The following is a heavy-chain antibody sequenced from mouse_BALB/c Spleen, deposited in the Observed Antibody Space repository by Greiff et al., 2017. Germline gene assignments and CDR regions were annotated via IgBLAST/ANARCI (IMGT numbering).Heavy chain of an antibody. CDR3: ARDYYGSSYSYYAMDY. CDR1: GFNIKDTY. J-gene: IGHJ4*01. V-gene: IGHV14-3*02. Sequence: EVQLVESGAELVKPGASVKLSCTASGFNIKDTYMHWVKQRPEQGLEWIGRIDPANGNTKYDPKFQGKATITADTSSNTAYLQLSSLTSEDTAVYYCARDYYGSSYSYYAMDYWGQGTSVTVSA. CDR2: IDPANGNT. D-gene: IGHD1-1*01.